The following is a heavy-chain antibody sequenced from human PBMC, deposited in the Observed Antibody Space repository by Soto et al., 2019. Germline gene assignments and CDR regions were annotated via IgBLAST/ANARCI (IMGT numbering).Heavy chain of an antibody. D-gene: IGHD6-19*01. V-gene: IGHV4-59*01. Sequence: ETLSLTWSVAGGSISGSYWSWIRQSPGKGLEWLGYVYYTGSTNYSPSLRSRVSISVDTSKNEFSLRMSSVTAADTAVYFCARSVAVPGAHIDYWGQGTQVTVSS. CDR1: GGSISGSY. CDR2: VYYTGST. CDR3: ARSVAVPGAHIDY. J-gene: IGHJ4*02.